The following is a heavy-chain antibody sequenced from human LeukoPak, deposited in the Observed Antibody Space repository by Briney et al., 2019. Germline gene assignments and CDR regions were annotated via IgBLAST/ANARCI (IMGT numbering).Heavy chain of an antibody. CDR3: AKYQGGDYVSDAFDI. CDR1: GGSFSGYY. Sequence: PSETLSLTCAVYGGSFSGYYWSWIRQPPGKGLEWIGEINHSGSTNYNPSLKSRVTISVDTSKNQFSLKLSSVTAADTAVYYCAKYQGGDYVSDAFDIWGQGTMVTVSS. CDR2: INHSGST. J-gene: IGHJ3*02. D-gene: IGHD4-17*01. V-gene: IGHV4-34*01.